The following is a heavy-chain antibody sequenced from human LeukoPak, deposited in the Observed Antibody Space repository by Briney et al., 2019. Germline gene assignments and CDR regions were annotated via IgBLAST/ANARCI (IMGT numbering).Heavy chain of an antibody. J-gene: IGHJ6*03. V-gene: IGHV4-59*01. D-gene: IGHD6-19*01. CDR1: GGSISSYY. Sequence: NSSETLSLTCTVYGGSISSYYWSWIRQPPGKGLEWIGYIYYSGSTNYNPSLKSRVTISVDTSKYHFTPKLSSVADAAVYVYYSASVNNITVAPDYYYYMDVWGKGTTVTVSS. CDR2: IYYSGST. CDR3: ASVNNITVAPDYYYYMDV.